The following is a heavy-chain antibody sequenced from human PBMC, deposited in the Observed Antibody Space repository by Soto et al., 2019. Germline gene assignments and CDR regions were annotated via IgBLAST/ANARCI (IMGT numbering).Heavy chain of an antibody. CDR2: INSDGSST. D-gene: IGHD3-22*01. V-gene: IGHV3-74*01. CDR3: AIAGDSSGYYSFDH. Sequence: GGSLRLSCAASGFTFSSYWMHWVRQAPGKGLVWVSRINSDGSSTSYADSVKGRYTISRDNAKNTLYLQMNSLRAEDTAVYYCAIAGDSSGYYSFDHWGQGTLVTVSS. J-gene: IGHJ4*02. CDR1: GFTFSSYW.